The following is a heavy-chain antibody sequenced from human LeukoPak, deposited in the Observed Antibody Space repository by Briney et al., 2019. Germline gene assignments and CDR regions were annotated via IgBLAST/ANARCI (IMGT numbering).Heavy chain of an antibody. CDR1: GYTFTSYD. CDR2: MNPNSGNT. J-gene: IGHJ4*02. V-gene: IGHV1-8*01. Sequence: ASVRVSCKASGYTFTSYDINWVRQATGQGLEWMEWMNPNSGNTGYAQKFQGRVTMTRNTSISTAYMELSSLRSEDTAVYYCARINYDSSGYYVDYWGQGTLVTVSS. D-gene: IGHD3-22*01. CDR3: ARINYDSSGYYVDY.